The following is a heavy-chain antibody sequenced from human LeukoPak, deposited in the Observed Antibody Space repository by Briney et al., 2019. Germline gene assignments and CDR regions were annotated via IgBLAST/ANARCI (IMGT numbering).Heavy chain of an antibody. CDR3: ARDYFGSGSA. J-gene: IGHJ5*02. V-gene: IGHV3-11*06. CDR2: ISSTSSYI. D-gene: IGHD3-10*01. Sequence: GGSLRLSCAASGFTFSDYYMSWIRQAPGKGLEWVSYISSTSSYINYADSVRGRFTISRDNAKNSLYLQMNSLRAEDTAVYYCARDYFGSGSAWGQGTLVTVSS. CDR1: GFTFSDYY.